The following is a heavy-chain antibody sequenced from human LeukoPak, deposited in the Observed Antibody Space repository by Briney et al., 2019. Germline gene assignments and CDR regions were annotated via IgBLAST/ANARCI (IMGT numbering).Heavy chain of an antibody. V-gene: IGHV3-48*02. CDR3: ARSGYCTGGSCYGGSVDY. CDR1: GFTFSTYD. D-gene: IGHD2-15*01. Sequence: GGSLRLSCTASGFTFSTYDMSWVRQAPGKGLEWISYISSGRSTRYYADSVKGRFTISRDNGKNSLYLQMNSLRDEDTAVYYCARSGYCTGGSCYGGSVDYWGQGTLVTVSS. CDR2: ISSGRSTR. J-gene: IGHJ4*02.